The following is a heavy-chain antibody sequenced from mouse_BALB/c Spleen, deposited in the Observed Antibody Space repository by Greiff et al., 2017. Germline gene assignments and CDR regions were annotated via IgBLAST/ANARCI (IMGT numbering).Heavy chain of an antibody. Sequence: QVQLQQPGAELVRPGASVKLSCKASGYTFTSYWINWVKQRPGQGLEWIGNIYPSDSYTNYNQKFKDKATLTVDKSSSTAYMQLSSPTSEDSAVYYCTRMGNYGMDYWGQGTSVTVSS. V-gene: IGHV1-69*02. CDR2: IYPSDSYT. CDR3: TRMGNYGMDY. J-gene: IGHJ4*01. CDR1: GYTFTSYW. D-gene: IGHD2-1*01.